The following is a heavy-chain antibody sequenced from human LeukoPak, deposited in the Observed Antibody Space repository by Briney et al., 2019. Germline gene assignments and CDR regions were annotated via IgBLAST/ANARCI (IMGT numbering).Heavy chain of an antibody. V-gene: IGHV1-69*06. J-gene: IGHJ6*03. CDR3: ARARRDGYNYYYYYMDV. CDR2: IIPIFGTA. D-gene: IGHD5-24*01. CDR1: GGTYSSYA. Sequence: SVKVSCKASGGTYSSYAISWVRQAPGQGLEWMGGIIPIFGTANYAQKFQGRVTITADKSTSTAYMELSSLRSEDTAVYYCARARRDGYNYYYYYMDVWGKGTTVTVSS.